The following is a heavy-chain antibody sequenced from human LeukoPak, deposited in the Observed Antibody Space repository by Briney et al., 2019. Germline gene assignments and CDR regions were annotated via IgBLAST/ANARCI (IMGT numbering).Heavy chain of an antibody. CDR1: GFIFKDYG. CDR3: AKREAVTVTAEWDYLDF. Sequence: PGGSLRLSCTASGFIFKDYGMHWVRQAPGKGLEWVAVMSYDGTRQFYADSVKGRFTISRDNSNNTMFLEMNNLRLEDTAVYYCAKREAVTVTAEWDYLDFWGQGTLVTVSS. V-gene: IGHV3-30*18. D-gene: IGHD6-19*01. J-gene: IGHJ4*02. CDR2: MSYDGTRQ.